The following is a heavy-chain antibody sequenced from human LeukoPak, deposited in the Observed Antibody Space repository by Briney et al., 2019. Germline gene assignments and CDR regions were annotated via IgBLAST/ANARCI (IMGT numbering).Heavy chain of an antibody. CDR1: GFTFSDYY. Sequence: GGSLRLSCAASGFTFSDYYMSWIRQAPGKGLEWVSYISSSGSTIYYADSVKGRFTISRDNAKNSLYLQMNSLRAEDTAVYYCARGWGAYCSSTSCYNVYNWFDPWGQGTLVTVSS. V-gene: IGHV3-11*04. CDR3: ARGWGAYCSSTSCYNVYNWFDP. D-gene: IGHD2-2*02. J-gene: IGHJ5*02. CDR2: ISSSGSTI.